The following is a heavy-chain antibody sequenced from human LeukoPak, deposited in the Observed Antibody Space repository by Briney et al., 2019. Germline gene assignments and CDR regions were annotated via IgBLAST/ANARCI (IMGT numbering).Heavy chain of an antibody. V-gene: IGHV4-4*07. CDR1: GGSISSYY. Sequence: SETLSLTCTVSGGSISSYYWTWIRQPAGRGLEWIGRIYTSGITNYNPSLESRLTMSLDTSKNQISLRLSSVTAADTAVYYCARKDGDFWGQGTLVTVSS. J-gene: IGHJ4*02. CDR2: IYTSGIT. CDR3: ARKDGDF.